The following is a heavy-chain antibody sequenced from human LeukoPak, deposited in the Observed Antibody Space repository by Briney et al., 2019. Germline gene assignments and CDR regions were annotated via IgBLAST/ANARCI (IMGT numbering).Heavy chain of an antibody. Sequence: ASVKVTCKASGYTFTGYYMHWVRQAPGQGLVWIRRINPNSGGTNYAQKFQGRVTMTRDTSISTAYMELSRLRSDDTAVYYCARVLVRGVIHLGYWGQGTLVTVSS. CDR2: INPNSGGT. V-gene: IGHV1-2*06. CDR3: ARVLVRGVIHLGY. CDR1: GYTFTGYY. J-gene: IGHJ4*02. D-gene: IGHD3-10*01.